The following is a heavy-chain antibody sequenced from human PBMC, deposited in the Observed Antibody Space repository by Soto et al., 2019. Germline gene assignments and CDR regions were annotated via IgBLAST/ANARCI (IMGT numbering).Heavy chain of an antibody. CDR2: IGTAGDT. Sequence: EVQLVESGGGLVQPGGSLRLSCAASGFTFSTYDMHWVRQGAGKGLEWVSGIGTAGDTYYPDSVKGRFTISRENAKDSLYLQMNSMTVGDTAVFYCARGIRGTLTYPGTYGMDVWGQGITVIVS. CDR3: ARGIRGTLTYPGTYGMDV. V-gene: IGHV3-13*01. CDR1: GFTFSTYD. J-gene: IGHJ6*02. D-gene: IGHD4-17*01.